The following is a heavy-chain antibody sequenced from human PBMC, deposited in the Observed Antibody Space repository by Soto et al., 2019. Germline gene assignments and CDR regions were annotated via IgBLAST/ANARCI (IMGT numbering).Heavy chain of an antibody. Sequence: ASVKVSCKASGYTFNFYGIAWVRQAPGQGLEWMGWISGFNGNTNYAADLQGRVTMTTDTSTSTAYMELRGLRSDDTAVYYCARIGVSSGHESPDFDSWGQGTLVTVSS. CDR2: ISGFNGNT. CDR3: ARIGVSSGHESPDFDS. D-gene: IGHD3-16*01. V-gene: IGHV1-18*01. CDR1: GYTFNFYG. J-gene: IGHJ4*02.